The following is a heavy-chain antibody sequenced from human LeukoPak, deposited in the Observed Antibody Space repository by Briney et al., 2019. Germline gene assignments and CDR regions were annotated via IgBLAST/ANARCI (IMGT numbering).Heavy chain of an antibody. V-gene: IGHV3-30-3*01. D-gene: IGHD2-15*01. J-gene: IGHJ5*02. CDR2: ISYDGSNK. Sequence: GGSLRLSCSASGFTFSSYAMHWVRQAPGKGLEWVAVISYDGSNKYYADSVKGRFTISRDNSKNTLYLQMNSLRAEDTAVYYCARPSLQYCSGGSCSGFDPWGQGTLVTVSS. CDR1: GFTFSSYA. CDR3: ARPSLQYCSGGSCSGFDP.